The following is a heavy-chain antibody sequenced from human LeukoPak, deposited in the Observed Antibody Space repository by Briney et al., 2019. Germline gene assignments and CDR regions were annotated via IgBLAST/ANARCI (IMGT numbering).Heavy chain of an antibody. CDR1: GGSISSYY. D-gene: IGHD2-2*01. CDR2: IYYSGST. J-gene: IGHJ4*02. V-gene: IGHV4-59*01. CDR3: ASYRCSSPSCRFDY. Sequence: SETLSLTCTVSGGSISSYYWSWIRQPPGKGLEGIGYIYYSGSTNYNPSLKSRVTISVDTSKNQFSLKLSSVTATDTAVYYCASYRCSSPSCRFDYWGQGTLVTVSS.